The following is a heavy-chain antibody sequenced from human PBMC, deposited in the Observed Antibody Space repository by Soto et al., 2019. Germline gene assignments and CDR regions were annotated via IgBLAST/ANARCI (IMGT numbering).Heavy chain of an antibody. V-gene: IGHV1-69*02. CDR3: ASMFYSMHYYYMDV. J-gene: IGHJ6*03. CDR2: IIPILGIA. CDR1: GGTFSSYN. D-gene: IGHD6-13*01. Sequence: QVQLVQSGAEVKKPGSSVKVSCKASGGTFSSYNISWVRQAPGQGLEWMVRIIPILGIANYAQKFQGRVTITADKSTSTAYMELSSLRSEVTDGYYCASMFYSMHYYYMDVWGKGTTVTVSS.